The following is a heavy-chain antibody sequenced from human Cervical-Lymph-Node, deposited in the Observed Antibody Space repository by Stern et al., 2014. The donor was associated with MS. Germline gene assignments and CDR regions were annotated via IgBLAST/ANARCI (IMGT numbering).Heavy chain of an antibody. CDR2: IKSYGSNK. D-gene: IGHD3-3*01. Sequence: ELQLVESGGGLVQPGGSLRLSCAASGFNFSDHWMHWVRQVPGQGLVWVSRIKSYGSNKNYADSVKGRFTISRDNAKNTLYLEMNSLRADDMALYYCVRDRKTTLEWRHDGFDMWGQGTMVIVSS. V-gene: IGHV3-74*01. CDR1: GFNFSDHW. J-gene: IGHJ3*02. CDR3: VRDRKTTLEWRHDGFDM.